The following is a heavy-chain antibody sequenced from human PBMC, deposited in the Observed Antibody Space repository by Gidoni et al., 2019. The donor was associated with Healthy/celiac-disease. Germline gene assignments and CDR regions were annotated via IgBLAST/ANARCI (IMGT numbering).Heavy chain of an antibody. J-gene: IGHJ5*02. CDR2: MNPNSGNT. CDR3: ARGRLLRGYSSGWYRAYWFDP. V-gene: IGHV1-8*01. D-gene: IGHD6-19*01. CDR1: GYTFTSYD. Sequence: QVQLVQSGAEVKKPGASVKVSCKASGYTFTSYDINWVRQATGQGLEWMGWMNPNSGNTGYAQKFQGRVTMTRNTSISTAYMELSSLRSEDTAVYYCARGRLLRGYSSGWYRAYWFDPWGQGTLVTVSS.